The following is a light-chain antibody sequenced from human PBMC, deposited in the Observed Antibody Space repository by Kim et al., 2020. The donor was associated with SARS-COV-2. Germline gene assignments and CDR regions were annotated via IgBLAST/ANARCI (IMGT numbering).Light chain of an antibody. J-gene: IGLJ1*01. CDR3: QSYDSSLSAWV. CDR1: SSNIGAVYD. CDR2: ENN. Sequence: QSVLTQPPSVSGAPGQRVTISCSGSSSNIGAVYDVHWYQQLPGTAPRLLIYENNNRPSGVSDRFFGSKSGTSASLAITGLQAEDEADYYCQSYDSSLSAWVFGTGTKVTVL. V-gene: IGLV1-40*01.